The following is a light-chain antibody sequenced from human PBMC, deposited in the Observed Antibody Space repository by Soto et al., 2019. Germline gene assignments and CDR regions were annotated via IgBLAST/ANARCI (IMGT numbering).Light chain of an antibody. Sequence: QSVLTQPASVSGSPGQSITISCTGTSSDVGSYNLVSWYQQHPGKAPKLMIYEGSKRPSGVSNRFSGSKSGNTASLTISGLQAEDEADYYCCSYAGSSTLVVFGGGTKLTV. CDR1: SSDVGSYNL. V-gene: IGLV2-23*01. CDR2: EGS. CDR3: CSYAGSSTLVV. J-gene: IGLJ2*01.